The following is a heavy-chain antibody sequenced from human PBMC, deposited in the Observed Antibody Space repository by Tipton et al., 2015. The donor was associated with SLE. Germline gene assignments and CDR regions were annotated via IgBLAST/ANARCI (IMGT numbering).Heavy chain of an antibody. CDR1: GGSLRGYY. J-gene: IGHJ1*01. Sequence: TLSLTCTVYGGSLRGYYWSWIRQVPGKGLDWMGEIHPSGRTDYNPSLKSRVTMSVDTSENQFSLKLSSMTAANTAVYYCARGQDNSKIQHWGQGTLVTVSS. CDR3: ARGQDNSKIQH. D-gene: IGHD6-13*01. V-gene: IGHV4-34*01. CDR2: IHPSGRT.